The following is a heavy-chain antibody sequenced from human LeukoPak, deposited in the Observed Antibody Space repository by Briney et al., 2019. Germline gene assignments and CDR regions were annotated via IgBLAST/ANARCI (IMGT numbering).Heavy chain of an antibody. CDR1: GFTFSSYA. CDR3: ARDPGYSSSWYEGYFGY. V-gene: IGHV3-30-3*01. D-gene: IGHD6-13*01. Sequence: KAGGSLRLSCAASGFTFSSYAMHWVRQAPGKGLEWVAVISYDGSNKYYADSVKGRFTISRDNSKNTLYLQMNSLRAEDTAVYYCARDPGYSSSWYEGYFGYWGQGTLVTVSS. J-gene: IGHJ4*02. CDR2: ISYDGSNK.